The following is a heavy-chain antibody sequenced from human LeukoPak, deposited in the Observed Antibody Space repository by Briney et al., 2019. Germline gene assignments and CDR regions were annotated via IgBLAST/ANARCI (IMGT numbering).Heavy chain of an antibody. Sequence: PGRSLRLSCGAPGFTFSSYAMPWVRQAPGKGLGWVAAISYDGSNKYYADSVKGRLTISRDNSKNTLYLQMNSLRAEDTAVYYCARVLDCGGDCLYAFDIWGQGTMVTVSS. V-gene: IGHV3-30-3*01. CDR2: ISYDGSNK. CDR3: ARVLDCGGDCLYAFDI. J-gene: IGHJ3*02. D-gene: IGHD2-21*02. CDR1: GFTFSSYA.